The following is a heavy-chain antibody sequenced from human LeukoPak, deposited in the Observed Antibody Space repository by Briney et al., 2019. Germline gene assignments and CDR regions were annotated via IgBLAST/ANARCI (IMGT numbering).Heavy chain of an antibody. CDR2: ISYDGRNK. V-gene: IGHV3-30*04. J-gene: IGHJ2*01. D-gene: IGHD5-18*01. CDR1: GFTFSNYA. CDR3: ARDLVPGYSYVGYFDL. Sequence: GGSLRLSCAASGFTFSNYAMHWVRQAPGKGLEWVAVISYDGRNKYYTDSVKGRFPISRDNSKNTLYLQMNSLRAEDTAVYFCARDLVPGYSYVGYFDLWGRGTLVTVSS.